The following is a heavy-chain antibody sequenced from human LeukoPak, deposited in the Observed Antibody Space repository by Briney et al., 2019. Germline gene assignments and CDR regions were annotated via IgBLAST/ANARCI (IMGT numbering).Heavy chain of an antibody. CDR3: ARVRNSGFRYVDS. J-gene: IGHJ4*02. CDR2: ISAYNGNT. Sequence: ASVKVSCKASGYTFTSYGFSWVRQAPGQGLEWVGWISAYNGNTNYAQKLQGRVTMTTDTSTSTAYMDLRSLRSDDTAVYYCARVRNSGFRYVDSWGQGTLVTVSS. CDR1: GYTFTSYG. V-gene: IGHV1-18*01. D-gene: IGHD5-12*01.